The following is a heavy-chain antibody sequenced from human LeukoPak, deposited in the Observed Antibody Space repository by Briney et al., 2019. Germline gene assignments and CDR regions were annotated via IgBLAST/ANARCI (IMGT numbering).Heavy chain of an antibody. CDR1: GGSISSYY. CDR2: IYYSGST. CDR3: ARGLVLRFGELSPSLDY. Sequence: SETLSLTCTVSGGSISSYYWSWIRQPPGKGLEWIGYIYYSGSTNYNPSLKSRVTISVDTSKNQFSLKLSSVTAADTAVYYCARGLVLRFGELSPSLDYWGQGTLVTVSS. J-gene: IGHJ4*02. D-gene: IGHD3-10*01. V-gene: IGHV4-59*12.